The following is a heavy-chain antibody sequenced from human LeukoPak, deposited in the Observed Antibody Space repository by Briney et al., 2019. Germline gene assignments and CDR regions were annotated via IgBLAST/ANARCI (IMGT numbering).Heavy chain of an antibody. J-gene: IGHJ2*01. CDR1: GGSINSGDYY. CDR3: ARGGKAAVRFDL. D-gene: IGHD2-15*01. Sequence: SETLSLTCTVSGGSINSGDYYWSWIRQPPGKGLEWIGYIYYSGSTYYNPYLKSRVTISVDTSKNQFSLKLSSVTAADTAVYYCARGGKAAVRFDLWGRGTLVTVSS. V-gene: IGHV4-30-4*01. CDR2: IYYSGST.